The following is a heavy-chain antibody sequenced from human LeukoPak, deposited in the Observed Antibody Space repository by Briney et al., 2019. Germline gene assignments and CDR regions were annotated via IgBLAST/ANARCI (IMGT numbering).Heavy chain of an antibody. V-gene: IGHV4-38-2*02. CDR2: IYHSGST. CDR3: ARDNDYGDTGGFDY. J-gene: IGHJ4*02. D-gene: IGHD4-17*01. CDR1: GYSISSGYY. Sequence: PSETLSLTCTVSGYSISSGYYWGWIRQPPGKGLEWIGSIYHSGSTYYNPSLKSRVTISVDTSKNQFSLKLSSVTAADTAVYYCARDNDYGDTGGFDYWGQGTLVTVSS.